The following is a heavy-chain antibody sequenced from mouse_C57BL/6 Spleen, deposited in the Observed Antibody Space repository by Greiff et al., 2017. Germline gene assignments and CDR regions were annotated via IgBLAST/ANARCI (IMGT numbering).Heavy chain of an antibody. CDR1: GYSITSGYY. CDR2: ISYDGSN. J-gene: IGHJ1*03. V-gene: IGHV3-6*01. D-gene: IGHD1-1*01. CDR3: ARVLRYGYFDV. Sequence: VQLQQSGPGLVKPSQSLSLTCSVTGYSITSGYYWNWIRQFPGNKLEWMGYISYDGSNNYNPSLKNRISITRDTSKNQFFLKLNSVTTEDTATYYCARVLRYGYFDVWGTGTTVTVSS.